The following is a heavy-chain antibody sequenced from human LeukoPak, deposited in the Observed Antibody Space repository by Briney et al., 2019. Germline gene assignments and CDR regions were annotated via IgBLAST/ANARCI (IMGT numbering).Heavy chain of an antibody. CDR2: ISAYNGNT. D-gene: IGHD3-22*01. V-gene: IGHV1-18*01. CDR1: GYTFTSYG. CDR3: ARGPSFSYYYDSSWFDP. Sequence: ASVKVSCKASGYTFTSYGISWVRQAPGQGLEWMGWISAYNGNTNYAQKFQGRVTITADKSTSTAYMELSSLRSEDTAVYYCARGPSFSYYYDSSWFDPWGQGTLVTVSS. J-gene: IGHJ5*02.